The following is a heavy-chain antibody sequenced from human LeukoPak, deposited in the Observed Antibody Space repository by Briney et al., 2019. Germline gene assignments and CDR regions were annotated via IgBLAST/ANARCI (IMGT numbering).Heavy chain of an antibody. D-gene: IGHD3-16*01. Sequence: GESLRLSCAASGFTFNSYAMSWVRQAPGKGLEWVSIISASGGSTYYADSVKGRFTISRDNSKNTLYLQMNSLRAEDTAVYYCATQGGNFDYWGQGTLVTVSS. CDR2: ISASGGST. CDR1: GFTFNSYA. CDR3: ATQGGNFDY. V-gene: IGHV3-23*01. J-gene: IGHJ4*02.